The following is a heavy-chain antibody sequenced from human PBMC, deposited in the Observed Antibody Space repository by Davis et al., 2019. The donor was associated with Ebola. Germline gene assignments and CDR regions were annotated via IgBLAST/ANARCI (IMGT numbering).Heavy chain of an antibody. CDR1: GGSFSSSTYY. Sequence: GSLRLSCTVSGGSFSSSTYYWGWIRQPPRRGLEWIGSISYSGSTHYNPSLKSRVTMSVGTSKNQFSLKLSSVTAADTAVYYCARRTIFSTFDIWGQGTMVTVSS. CDR2: ISYSGST. V-gene: IGHV4-39*01. CDR3: ARRTIFSTFDI. J-gene: IGHJ3*02. D-gene: IGHD3-3*01.